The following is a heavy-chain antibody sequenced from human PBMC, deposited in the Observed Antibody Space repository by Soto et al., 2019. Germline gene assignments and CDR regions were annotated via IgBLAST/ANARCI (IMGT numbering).Heavy chain of an antibody. V-gene: IGHV3-21*01. CDR3: ARGLHYDDSSVYYGY. J-gene: IGHJ4*02. Sequence: EVQLVESGGGLVKPGGSLRLSCAASGFTFSSYSMNWVRQAPGKGLEWVSSISSSSSYIYYADSVKGRFTISRDNAKNSLYLQMNSLRAEDTAVYYCARGLHYDDSSVYYGYWGQGTLVTVSS. D-gene: IGHD3-22*01. CDR2: ISSSSSYI. CDR1: GFTFSSYS.